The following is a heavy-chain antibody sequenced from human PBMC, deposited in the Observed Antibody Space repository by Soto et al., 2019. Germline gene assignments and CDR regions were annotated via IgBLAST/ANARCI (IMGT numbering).Heavy chain of an antibody. Sequence: PGGSLRLSCVASEFTFSKYWMHWVRQAPGKGLVWVSRINMDGTKTAYADSVKGRFTVSRDNANNTLYLQMNSLGVEDTAVYYCARGYYYHSRSSSVDWFVHWGQGPLVTDS. CDR3: ARGYYYHSRSSSVDWFVH. CDR2: INMDGTKT. J-gene: IGHJ5*02. CDR1: EFTFSKYW. D-gene: IGHD3-22*01. V-gene: IGHV3-74*01.